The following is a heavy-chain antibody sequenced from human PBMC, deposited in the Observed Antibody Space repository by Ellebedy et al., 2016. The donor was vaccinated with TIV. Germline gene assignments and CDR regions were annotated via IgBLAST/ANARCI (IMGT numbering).Heavy chain of an antibody. CDR3: AKDAFKRRGNAWTNWFFVL. CDR2: IRRDGGMR. D-gene: IGHD1-1*01. J-gene: IGHJ2*01. Sequence: SLKISCAASGFTCDEYGINCFRRAHVKELQWISGIRRDGGMRAYGDYVKGRFKSSRDNANNSVYLQMNSLRPEDSSFYYCAKDAFKRRGNAWTNWFFVLWGRGSLVTVSS. CDR1: GFTCDEYG. V-gene: IGHV3-9*01.